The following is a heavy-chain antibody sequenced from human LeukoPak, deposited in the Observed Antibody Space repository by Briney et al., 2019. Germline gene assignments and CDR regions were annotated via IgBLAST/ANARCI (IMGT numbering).Heavy chain of an antibody. CDR2: IDPHSSAT. V-gene: IGHV1-2*02. D-gene: IGHD2/OR15-2a*01. J-gene: IGHJ4*02. CDR1: GFTFTDYY. Sequence: ASVKVSRTSSGFTFTDYYIHWVRQAPGQGLEWMGYIDPHSSATSSPQEFQGRVTMTRDTSMSTAYMELTRLTSDDTAVYYCAREGNGLLSKDFDYWGQGTLVTVSA. CDR3: AREGNGLLSKDFDY.